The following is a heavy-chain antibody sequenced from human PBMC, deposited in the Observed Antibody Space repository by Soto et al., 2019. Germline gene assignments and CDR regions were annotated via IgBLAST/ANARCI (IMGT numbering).Heavy chain of an antibody. J-gene: IGHJ4*01. V-gene: IGHV4-4*02. Sequence: QVQLQESGPGLVRPSGTLSLTCDVFGDSISSSHWWSWVRQPPGKGLEWIGEIYHSGSTNYNPSLKSRVTILVDKSNNQFSLKLSSVTAADTAVYYCAKDPPVDHWGHGILVTVAS. CDR2: IYHSGST. CDR1: GDSISSSHW. CDR3: AKDPPVDH.